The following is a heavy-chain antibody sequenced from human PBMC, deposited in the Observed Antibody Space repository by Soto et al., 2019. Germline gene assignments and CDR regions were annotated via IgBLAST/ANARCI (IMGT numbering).Heavy chain of an antibody. D-gene: IGHD5-18*01. J-gene: IGHJ6*02. V-gene: IGHV3-23*01. CDR2: ISGSGGST. CDR3: AKQSEYSFAPEAGYGMYV. CDR1: GFTFSSYA. Sequence: GGSLRLSCAASGFTFSSYAMSWVRQAPGKGLEWVSAISGSGGSTYYADSVKGRFTISRDNSKNTLYLQMNSLRAEDTAVYYCAKQSEYSFAPEAGYGMYVWGQGTTVPVSS.